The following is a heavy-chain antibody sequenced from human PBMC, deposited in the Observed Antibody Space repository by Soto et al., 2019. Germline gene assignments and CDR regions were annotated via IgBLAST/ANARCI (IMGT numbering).Heavy chain of an antibody. J-gene: IGHJ4*02. CDR1: GFTFSSYG. V-gene: IGHV3-33*01. Sequence: QVQLVESGGGVVQPGRSLRLSCAASGFTFSSYGMHWVRQAPGKGLEWVAVIWYDGSNKYYADSVKGRFTISRDNSKNTLYLQMNSLRAEDTAVYYCARGLTTNSPGYWGQGTLVTVSS. CDR3: ARGLTTNSPGY. D-gene: IGHD4-17*01. CDR2: IWYDGSNK.